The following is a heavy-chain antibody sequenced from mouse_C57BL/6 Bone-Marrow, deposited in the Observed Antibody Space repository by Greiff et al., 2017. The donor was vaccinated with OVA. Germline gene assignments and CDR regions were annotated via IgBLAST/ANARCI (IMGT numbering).Heavy chain of an antibody. J-gene: IGHJ2*01. Sequence: EVKLQESGGGLVKPGGSLKLSCAASGFTFSSYAMSWVRQTPEKRLEWVATISDGGSYTYYPDNVKGRFTISRDNAKNNLYLQMSHLKSEDTAMYYCARIGGFFHFDYWGQGTTLTVSS. CDR1: GFTFSSYA. CDR3: ARIGGFFHFDY. V-gene: IGHV5-4*03. D-gene: IGHD2-14*01. CDR2: ISDGGSYT.